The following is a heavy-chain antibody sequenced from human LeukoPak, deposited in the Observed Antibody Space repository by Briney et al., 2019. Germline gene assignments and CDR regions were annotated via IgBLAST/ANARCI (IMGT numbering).Heavy chain of an antibody. CDR3: ARDGGVAVAGTWGY. V-gene: IGHV1-18*01. Sequence: ASVKVSCKASGYTFTSYGISWVRQAPGQGLEWMGWISTYNGNTNYAQKFQGRVTMTTDTPTSTAYMELRSLRSDDTAVYYCARDGGVAVAGTWGYWGQGTLVTVSS. D-gene: IGHD6-19*01. CDR2: ISTYNGNT. J-gene: IGHJ4*02. CDR1: GYTFTSYG.